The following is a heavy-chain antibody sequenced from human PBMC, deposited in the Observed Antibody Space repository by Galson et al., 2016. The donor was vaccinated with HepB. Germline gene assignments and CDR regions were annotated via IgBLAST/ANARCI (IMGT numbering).Heavy chain of an antibody. J-gene: IGHJ5*01. Sequence: SLRLSCAASGFTFSYYYMSWIRQAPGKGLEWVSYISGDGRTINYADSVKGRFTISRGNAKYSLYLHMNSLTGEDTAVYYCARMFPLYSSGWYVRGDGWFDSWGQGTLVTVSS. CDR2: ISGDGRTI. CDR1: GFTFSYYY. V-gene: IGHV3-11*01. D-gene: IGHD6-19*01. CDR3: ARMFPLYSSGWYVRGDGWFDS.